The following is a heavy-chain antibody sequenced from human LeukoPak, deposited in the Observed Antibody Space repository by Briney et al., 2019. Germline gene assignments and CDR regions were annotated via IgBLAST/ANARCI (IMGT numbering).Heavy chain of an antibody. CDR1: GGSISSYY. J-gene: IGHJ4*02. D-gene: IGHD3-10*01. CDR3: ARQLYGSGSYIDY. Sequence: SETLSLTCTVSGGSISSYYWGWIRQPPGKGLEWIGSIYYSGSTYYNPSLKSRVTISVDTSKNQFSLKLSSVTAADTAVYYCARQLYGSGSYIDYWGQGTLVTVSS. CDR2: IYYSGST. V-gene: IGHV4-39*01.